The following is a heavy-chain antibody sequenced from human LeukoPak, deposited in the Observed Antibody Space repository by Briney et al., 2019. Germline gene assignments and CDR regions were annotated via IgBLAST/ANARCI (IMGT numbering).Heavy chain of an antibody. CDR1: GGYISSSSYY. Sequence: SETLSLTCTVSGGYISSSSYYWGWIRQPPGKGLEWIGEIYHSGSTNYNPSLKSRVTISVDKSKNQFSLKLSSVTAADTAVYYCARDNPLLRGYYYGMDVWGQGTTVTVSS. CDR2: IYHSGST. D-gene: IGHD1-14*01. CDR3: ARDNPLLRGYYYGMDV. J-gene: IGHJ6*02. V-gene: IGHV4-39*07.